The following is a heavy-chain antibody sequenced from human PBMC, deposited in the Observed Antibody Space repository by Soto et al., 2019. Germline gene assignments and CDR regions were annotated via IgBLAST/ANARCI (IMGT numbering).Heavy chain of an antibody. J-gene: IGHJ5*02. D-gene: IGHD3-10*01. CDR1: GGSISGSYYY. V-gene: IGHV4-39*02. Sequence: SETLSLTCAVSGGSISGSYYYWGWLRQSPGKGPEWIGSVFYTGRTYYSPSLKSRVTISVDTSKNHFSLNLTSVTAADTAVYYCARRLARGVIGWFDPWGQGTLVTVSS. CDR2: VFYTGRT. CDR3: ARRLARGVIGWFDP.